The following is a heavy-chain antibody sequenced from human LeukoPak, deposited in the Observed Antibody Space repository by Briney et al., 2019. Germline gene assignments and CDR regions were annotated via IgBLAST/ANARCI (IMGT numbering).Heavy chain of an antibody. CDR2: VYYSGST. V-gene: IGHV4-59*01. CDR3: ARAFGIAARWVTTDYYMDV. J-gene: IGHJ6*03. Sequence: PSETLSLTCTVSGDSITTYYWSWIRQPPGKGLEWIGYVYYSGSTNYNPSLKSRVTISVDTSKNQFSLKLSSVTAADTAVYYCARAFGIAARWVTTDYYMDVWGKGTTVTVSS. CDR1: GDSITTYY. D-gene: IGHD6-6*01.